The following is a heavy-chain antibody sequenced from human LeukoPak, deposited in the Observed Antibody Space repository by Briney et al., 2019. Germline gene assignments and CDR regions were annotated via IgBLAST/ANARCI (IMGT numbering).Heavy chain of an antibody. CDR3: ARDIAVSIAVAGTGIDY. V-gene: IGHV3-30*04. CDR2: ISYDGSNK. CDR1: GFTFSSYA. D-gene: IGHD6-19*01. J-gene: IGHJ4*02. Sequence: GGSLRLSCAASGFTFSSYAMHWVRQAPGKGLEWVAVISYDGSNKYYADSVKGRFTISRDNSKNTLYLQMNSLRAEGTAVYYCARDIAVSIAVAGTGIDYWGQGTLVTVSS.